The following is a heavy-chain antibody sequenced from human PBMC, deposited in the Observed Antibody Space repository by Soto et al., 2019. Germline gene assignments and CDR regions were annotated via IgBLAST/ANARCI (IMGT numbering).Heavy chain of an antibody. J-gene: IGHJ4*02. CDR3: ARERGVYGLMP. Sequence: QVQLVESGGGVVQPGRSLRLSCAASGFTFGSHAMHWVRQAPGKGLEWVALISYDGINKYYADSVKGRFTISRDNSKNTLYLQRNSLRADDTAVYYCARERGVYGLMPWGQGTLVTVSS. V-gene: IGHV3-30-3*01. D-gene: IGHD4-17*01. CDR1: GFTFGSHA. CDR2: ISYDGINK.